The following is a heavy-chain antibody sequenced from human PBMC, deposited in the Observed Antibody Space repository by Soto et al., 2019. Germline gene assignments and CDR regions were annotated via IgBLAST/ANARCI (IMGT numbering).Heavy chain of an antibody. Sequence: SETLSLTCTVSGGSISSYYWSWIRQPAGKGLEWIGRIYTSGSTNYNPSLKSRVTMSVDTSKNQFSLKLSSVTAADTAVYYCAASITMVRGVIIMNYGMDVWGQGTTVTVSS. CDR2: IYTSGST. D-gene: IGHD3-10*01. CDR3: AASITMVRGVIIMNYGMDV. CDR1: GGSISSYY. J-gene: IGHJ6*02. V-gene: IGHV4-4*07.